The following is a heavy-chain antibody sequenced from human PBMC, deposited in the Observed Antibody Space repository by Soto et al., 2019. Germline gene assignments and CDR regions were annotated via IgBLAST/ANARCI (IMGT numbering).Heavy chain of an antibody. CDR1: GGSVSSGSYY. V-gene: IGHV4-61*01. Sequence: SETLSLTCTVSGGSVSSGSYYWSWIRQPPGKGLEWIGYIYYSGSTNYNPSLKSRVTISVDTSKNQFSLKLSSVTAADTAVYYCARGAGRDIVVVVAATYYFDYWGQGTLVTVSS. CDR3: ARGAGRDIVVVVAATYYFDY. CDR2: IYYSGST. J-gene: IGHJ4*02. D-gene: IGHD2-15*01.